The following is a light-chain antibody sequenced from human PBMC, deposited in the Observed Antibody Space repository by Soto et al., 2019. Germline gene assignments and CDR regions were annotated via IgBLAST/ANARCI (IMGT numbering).Light chain of an antibody. V-gene: IGLV2-14*01. CDR1: SSDVGGYNY. J-gene: IGLJ1*01. CDR2: DVS. CDR3: SSYTSSSTGII. Sequence: QSVLTRPASVSGSPGQSISISCTGTSSDVGGYNYVSWYQQHPGKAPKLMIYDVSNRPSGVSNRFSGSKSGNTASLTISGLQAEDEADYYCSSYTSSSTGIIFGTGTKVTVL.